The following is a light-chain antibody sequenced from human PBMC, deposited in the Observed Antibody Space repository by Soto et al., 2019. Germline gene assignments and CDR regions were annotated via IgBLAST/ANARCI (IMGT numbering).Light chain of an antibody. CDR3: QQYGNSPRYR. V-gene: IGKV3-20*01. CDR1: QSVSSNY. CDR2: ATS. J-gene: IGKJ2*03. Sequence: EIVLTQSPGTLSLSLGERATLSCRASQSVSSNYLAWYQQKPGQAPRLLIYATSSRATGIQDRFGGSVSGTDFTLTISRLEPEDFAVYYCQQYGNSPRYRFGQGTKLEI.